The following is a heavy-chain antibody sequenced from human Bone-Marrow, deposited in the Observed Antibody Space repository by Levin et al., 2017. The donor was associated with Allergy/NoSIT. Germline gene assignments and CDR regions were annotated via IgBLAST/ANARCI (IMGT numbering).Heavy chain of an antibody. CDR1: GASVTSDHW. Sequence: SETLSLTCVVSGASVTSDHWWSWLRQSPGKGLEWIGEIFHRGLTSYNPSLKNRGTISMDKSKNQFTLTVTSVTAADTAVYFCARGGRPFDYWGQGTLVTVS. CDR2: IFHRGLT. J-gene: IGHJ4*02. V-gene: IGHV4/OR15-8*02. CDR3: ARGGRPFDY.